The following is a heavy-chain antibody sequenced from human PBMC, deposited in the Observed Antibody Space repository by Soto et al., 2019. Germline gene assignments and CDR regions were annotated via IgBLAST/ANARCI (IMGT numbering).Heavy chain of an antibody. D-gene: IGHD1-26*01. Sequence: VQLVETGGGLIQPGGSLRLSCLASGFSVTTNYIIWVRQPPGKGLEWVSTTFTGGSTHYADSVKGRFSISRDNSKNTVYLQMNNLRVEDTAVYYCAKKPPSSIQGWACGMDVWGQGTTVSVSS. CDR1: GFSVTTNY. V-gene: IGHV3-53*02. CDR3: AKKPPSSIQGWACGMDV. CDR2: TFTGGST. J-gene: IGHJ6*02.